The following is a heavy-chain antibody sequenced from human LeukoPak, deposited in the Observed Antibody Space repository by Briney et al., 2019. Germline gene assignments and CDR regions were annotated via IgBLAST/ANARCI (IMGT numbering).Heavy chain of an antibody. V-gene: IGHV1-2*02. CDR2: INPNSGGT. J-gene: IGHJ6*03. CDR3: ARNVVPAAQYYYYMDV. Sequence: ASVKVSCKASGYTFTGYYMHWVRQAPGQGLERMGWINPNSGGTNYAQKFQGRVTMTRDTSISTAYMELSRLRSDDTAVYYCARNVVPAAQYYYYMDVWGKGTTVTVSS. D-gene: IGHD2-2*01. CDR1: GYTFTGYY.